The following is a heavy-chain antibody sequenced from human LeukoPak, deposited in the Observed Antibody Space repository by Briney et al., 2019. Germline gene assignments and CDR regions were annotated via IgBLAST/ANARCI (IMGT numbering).Heavy chain of an antibody. V-gene: IGHV4-59*12. D-gene: IGHD5-12*01. CDR1: GGSISSYY. CDR2: IYYSGST. Sequence: SETLSLTCTVSGGSISSYYWSWIRQPPGKGLEWIGYIYYSGSTNYNPSLKSRVTISVDTSKNQFSLKLSSVTAADTAVYYCARGGVWWLPGGMDVWGQGTTVTVSS. J-gene: IGHJ6*02. CDR3: ARGGVWWLPGGMDV.